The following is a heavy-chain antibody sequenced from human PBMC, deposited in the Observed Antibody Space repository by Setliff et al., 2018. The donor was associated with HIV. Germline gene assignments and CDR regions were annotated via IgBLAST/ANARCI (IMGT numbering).Heavy chain of an antibody. CDR3: ARKLRPGHGVDV. D-gene: IGHD3-10*01. CDR2: IKQDGTDK. Sequence: LRLSCAASGFTFSDYWMSWVRQAPGKGLEWVANIKQDGTDKYYVDSVKGRFTISRDNAKNSMDLQMNSLRAEDTAIYYCARKLRPGHGVDVWGQGTTVTVSS. CDR1: GFTFSDYW. V-gene: IGHV3-7*01. J-gene: IGHJ6*02.